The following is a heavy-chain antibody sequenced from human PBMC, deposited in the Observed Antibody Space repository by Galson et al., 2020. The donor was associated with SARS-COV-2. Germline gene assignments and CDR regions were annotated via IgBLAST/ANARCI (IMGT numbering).Heavy chain of an antibody. CDR1: EFTFSNYW. V-gene: IGHV3-7*01. CDR3: ARLSYDYTRYFDL. Sequence: GGSLRLSCAASEFTFSNYWMSWVRQAPGKGLEWVASINQDGSEKYYVDSVKGRFTISRDNAKNSLYLQMNSLRAADTAMFYCARLSYDYTRYFDLWGRGTLVTVSS. D-gene: IGHD3-16*01. J-gene: IGHJ2*01. CDR2: INQDGSEK.